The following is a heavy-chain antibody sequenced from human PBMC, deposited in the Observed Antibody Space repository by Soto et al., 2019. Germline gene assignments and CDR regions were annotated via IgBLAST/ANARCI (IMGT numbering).Heavy chain of an antibody. D-gene: IGHD3-3*01. Sequence: GSLRLSCAASGFTFSSYAMHWVRQAPGKGLEWVAVISYDGSNKYYADSVKGRFTISRDNSKNTLYLQMNSLRAEDTAVYYCARDLGQYDFWSGYYTGTTGFGVWGQGTTVTVSS. CDR2: ISYDGSNK. CDR3: ARDLGQYDFWSGYYTGTTGFGV. J-gene: IGHJ6*02. CDR1: GFTFSSYA. V-gene: IGHV3-30-3*01.